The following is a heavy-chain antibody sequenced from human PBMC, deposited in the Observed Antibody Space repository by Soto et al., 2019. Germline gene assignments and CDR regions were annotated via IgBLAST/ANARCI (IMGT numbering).Heavy chain of an antibody. D-gene: IGHD6-19*01. V-gene: IGHV3-21*01. CDR2: ISSSSSYI. CDR1: GFTFSSYS. CDR3: ATDLRFYIAVAGTYYYYGMDV. J-gene: IGHJ6*04. Sequence: GGSLRLSCAASGFTFSSYSMNWVRQAPGKGLEWVSSISSSSSYIYYADSVKGRFTISRDNAKNSLYLQMNSLRAEDTAVYYCATDLRFYIAVAGTYYYYGMDVWGKGTTVTASS.